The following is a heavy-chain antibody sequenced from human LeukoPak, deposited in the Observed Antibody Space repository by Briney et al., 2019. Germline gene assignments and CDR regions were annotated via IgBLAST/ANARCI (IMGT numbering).Heavy chain of an antibody. CDR2: IYYSGST. CDR3: ARETGHGDPYY. V-gene: IGHV4-39*07. Sequence: SETLSLTCTVSGGSISSSSYYWGGMRQPPGKGREWIGSIYYSGSTYYNPSLKSRVTISVDTSTNQFSLKLSSVTAADTAVYYCARETGHGDPYYWGQGTLVTVSS. J-gene: IGHJ4*02. CDR1: GGSISSSSYY. D-gene: IGHD4-17*01.